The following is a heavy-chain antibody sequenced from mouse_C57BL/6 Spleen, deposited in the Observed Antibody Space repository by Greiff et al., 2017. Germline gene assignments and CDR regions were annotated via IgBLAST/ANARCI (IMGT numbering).Heavy chain of an antibody. D-gene: IGHD2-1*01. Sequence: VQLQQSGPGLVQPSQSLSITCTVSGFSLTSYGVHWVRQSPGKGLEWLGVIWRGGSTDYNAAFMSRLSITKDNSKSQVFFKMNSLQADDTAIYYCAKTGYYGNYGAMDYWGQGTSVTVSS. V-gene: IGHV2-5*01. CDR1: GFSLTSYG. CDR3: AKTGYYGNYGAMDY. J-gene: IGHJ4*01. CDR2: IWRGGST.